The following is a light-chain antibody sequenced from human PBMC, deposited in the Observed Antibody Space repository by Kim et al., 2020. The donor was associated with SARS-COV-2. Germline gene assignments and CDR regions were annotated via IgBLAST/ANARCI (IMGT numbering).Light chain of an antibody. CDR2: DAF. Sequence: DIQMTQSPSSLSASVGDRVTITCRASQMISNYLSWFQQKRPGTSTKLLIYDAFSLHTGVPPRFSGSLSGTNFSLTIRSLQPEDFATYYCQQSFSKPITFGQGTRLEIK. J-gene: IGKJ5*01. V-gene: IGKV1-39*01. CDR3: QQSFSKPIT. CDR1: QMISNY.